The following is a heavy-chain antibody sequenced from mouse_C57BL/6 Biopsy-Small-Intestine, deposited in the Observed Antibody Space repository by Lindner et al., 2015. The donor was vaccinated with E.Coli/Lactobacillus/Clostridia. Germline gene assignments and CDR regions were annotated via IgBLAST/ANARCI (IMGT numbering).Heavy chain of an antibody. CDR1: GYTFTGYW. CDR3: ARRWGYYFDN. CDR2: VLPGSDST. Sequence: VQLQESGAELMKPGASVKLSCKATGYTFTGYWIEWVKQRPGHGLEWIGEVLPGSDSTNYGEKFKGKATFTADTSSNTAYMQVSSLTTEDSAIYYCARRWGYYFDNWGQGTTLTVSS. J-gene: IGHJ2*01. D-gene: IGHD2-3*01. V-gene: IGHV1-9*01.